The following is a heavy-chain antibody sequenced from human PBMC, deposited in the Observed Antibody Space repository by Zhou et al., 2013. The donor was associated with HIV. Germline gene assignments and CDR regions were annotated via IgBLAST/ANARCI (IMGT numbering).Heavy chain of an antibody. J-gene: IGHJ4*02. CDR3: ARGKQYYDFWSAYPYFFDY. D-gene: IGHD3-3*01. V-gene: IGHV1-2*02. CDR1: GYTFTGNY. Sequence: QVQLVQSGAEVKKPGASVKVSCKASGYTFTGNYIHWVRQAPGQGLEWMGWINPNSGGTNYAQKFQVRVTMTRDTSIRTAYMELSRLRSDDTAVYYCARGKQYYDFWSAYPYFFDYWGLGTLVTASS. CDR2: INPNSGGT.